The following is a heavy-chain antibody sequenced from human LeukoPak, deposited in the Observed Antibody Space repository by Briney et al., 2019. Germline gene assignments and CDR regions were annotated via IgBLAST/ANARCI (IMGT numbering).Heavy chain of an antibody. CDR2: TYYRSTWYH. Sequence: SQTLPLTCAISGDSVSSNSDTWPWIRQSPSRGLEWLGRTYYRSTWYHDYVPSVKSRITINPDTTKNHFSLQLNSVTPEDTAVYYCARERGSPTWLDYWGQGTLVTVSS. CDR3: ARERGSPTWLDY. J-gene: IGHJ4*02. D-gene: IGHD1-26*01. V-gene: IGHV6-1*01. CDR1: GDSVSSNSDT.